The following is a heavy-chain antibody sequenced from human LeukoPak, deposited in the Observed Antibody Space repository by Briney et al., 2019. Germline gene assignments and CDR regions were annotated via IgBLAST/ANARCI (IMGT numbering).Heavy chain of an antibody. CDR1: GFTFSTYS. Sequence: GGSLRLSCAASGFTFSTYSMNWVRQAPGKGLEWVAYTSSSTTTIYYAGSVKGRFTISRDNAKNALYLQMNSLRAEDTAVYHCARDEVGYDSSGYLFDYWGQGTLVTVSS. J-gene: IGHJ4*02. V-gene: IGHV3-48*01. CDR3: ARDEVGYDSSGYLFDY. CDR2: TSSSTTTI. D-gene: IGHD3-22*01.